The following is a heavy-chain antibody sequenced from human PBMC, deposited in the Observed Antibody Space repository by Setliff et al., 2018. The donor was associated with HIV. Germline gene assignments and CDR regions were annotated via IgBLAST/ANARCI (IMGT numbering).Heavy chain of an antibody. CDR1: GFIFSDYY. V-gene: IGHV3-11*05. J-gene: IGHJ6*03. CDR3: ARDRLGVKGYYYMDV. CDR2: ISSSSTYT. D-gene: IGHD3-10*01. Sequence: GSLRLSCSASGFIFSDYYMSWVRQAPGKGLEWVSYISSSSTYTNYADSVKGRFTISRDNAKNSLYLQMISLRAEDTAVYYCARDRLGVKGYYYMDVWGKGTTVTVS.